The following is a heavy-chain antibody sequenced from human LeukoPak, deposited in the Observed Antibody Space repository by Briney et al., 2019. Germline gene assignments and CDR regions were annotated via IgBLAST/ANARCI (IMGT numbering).Heavy chain of an antibody. Sequence: GGSLRLSCAASGFTASSNYMSWVRQAPGKGLEWVSVIYSGGSTYYADSVKGRFTISRDNSKNTLYLQMNSLRAEDTAVYYCARDLNYGSGSVPSDYWGQGTLVTVSS. CDR1: GFTASSNY. CDR3: ARDLNYGSGSVPSDY. J-gene: IGHJ4*02. CDR2: IYSGGST. V-gene: IGHV3-53*01. D-gene: IGHD3-10*01.